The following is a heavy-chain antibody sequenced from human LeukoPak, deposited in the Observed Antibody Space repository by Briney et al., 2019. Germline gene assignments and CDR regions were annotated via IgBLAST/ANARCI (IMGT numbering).Heavy chain of an antibody. CDR2: ISWNSGSI. Sequence: RAGGSLRPSCAASGFTFDDYAMHWVRQAPGKGLEWVSGISWNSGSIGYADSVKGRFTISRDNAKNSLYLQMDSLRAEDTALYYCAKSREQADAFDIWGQGTMVTVSS. V-gene: IGHV3-9*01. J-gene: IGHJ3*02. CDR3: AKSREQADAFDI. CDR1: GFTFDDYA. D-gene: IGHD1/OR15-1a*01.